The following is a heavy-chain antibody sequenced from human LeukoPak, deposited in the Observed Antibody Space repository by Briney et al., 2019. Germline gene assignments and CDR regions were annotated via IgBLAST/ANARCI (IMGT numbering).Heavy chain of an antibody. Sequence: GGSLRLSCAASGITFSDYYMSWIRQAPGKGLEWVSYISSSSSYTNYADSVKGRFTISRDNAKNSMYLQMNSLRAEDTAVYYCASWATGIDYWGQGTLVTASS. J-gene: IGHJ4*02. CDR2: ISSSSSYT. CDR1: GITFSDYY. D-gene: IGHD3-16*01. V-gene: IGHV3-11*03. CDR3: ASWATGIDY.